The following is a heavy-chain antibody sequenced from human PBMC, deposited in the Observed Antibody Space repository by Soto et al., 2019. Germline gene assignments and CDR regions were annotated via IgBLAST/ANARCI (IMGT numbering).Heavy chain of an antibody. Sequence: ASVKVSCKASGYTFTSYAMHWVRQAPGQRLEWMGWINAGNGNTKYSQKFQGRVTITRNTSVSTAYMELSSLRSEDTAVYYCARVEEQWLVPNYWGQGTLVTVSS. J-gene: IGHJ4*02. V-gene: IGHV1-3*01. CDR1: GYTFTSYA. D-gene: IGHD6-19*01. CDR2: INAGNGNT. CDR3: ARVEEQWLVPNY.